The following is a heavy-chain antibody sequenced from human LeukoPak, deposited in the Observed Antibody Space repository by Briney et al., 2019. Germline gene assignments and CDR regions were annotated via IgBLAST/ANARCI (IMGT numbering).Heavy chain of an antibody. CDR3: AKDLGSIPYYYYYMDV. J-gene: IGHJ6*03. Sequence: GGSLRLSCAASGFTFSSYGMHWVRQAPGKGLEWVAFIQYDGSNKYYADSVKGRFTISRDNSKNTLYLQMNSLRAEDTAVYYCAKDLGSIPYYYYYMDVWGKGTTVTVSS. V-gene: IGHV3-30*02. D-gene: IGHD1-26*01. CDR1: GFTFSSYG. CDR2: IQYDGSNK.